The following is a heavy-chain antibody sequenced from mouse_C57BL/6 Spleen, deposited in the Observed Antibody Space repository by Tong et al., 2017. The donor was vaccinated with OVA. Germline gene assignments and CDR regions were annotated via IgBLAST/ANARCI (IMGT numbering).Heavy chain of an antibody. CDR3: TRGSGYADYAMDY. Sequence: ESVKGKFTISRDDSKSRLYLQMNSLRAEDTGIYYFTRGSGYADYAMDYWGQGTSVTVSS. V-gene: IGHV6-6*01. D-gene: IGHD3-1*01. J-gene: IGHJ4*01.